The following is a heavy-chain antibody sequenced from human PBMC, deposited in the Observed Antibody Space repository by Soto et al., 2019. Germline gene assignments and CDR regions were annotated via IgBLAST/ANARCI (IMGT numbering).Heavy chain of an antibody. D-gene: IGHD3-3*01. Sequence: EVQLVESGGGLVQPGGSRTLSCAASGFTVSSNYMSWVRQAPGLGLEWVSLIWSGGSTYYADSVKGRFTISIDRSKNTLYLQMNSLRAEDTAVYYCARYDFLSGYYSYWGQGALVTVSS. CDR3: ARYDFLSGYYSY. V-gene: IGHV3-66*01. J-gene: IGHJ4*02. CDR1: GFTVSSNY. CDR2: IWSGGST.